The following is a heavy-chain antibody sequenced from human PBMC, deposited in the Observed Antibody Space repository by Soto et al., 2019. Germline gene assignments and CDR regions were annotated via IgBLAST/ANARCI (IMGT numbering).Heavy chain of an antibody. V-gene: IGHV4-31*03. Sequence: SETLSLTCTVSGGSISSGGYYWSWIRQHPGKGLEGIGYIYYSGSTYYNPSLKSRVTISVDPSKNRSSLRLSSVTAGDTAVYYGASRRYRYYYGSGTWYFDYWGQGTLVTVSS. CDR3: ASRRYRYYYGSGTWYFDY. D-gene: IGHD3-10*01. J-gene: IGHJ4*02. CDR2: IYYSGST. CDR1: GGSISSGGYY.